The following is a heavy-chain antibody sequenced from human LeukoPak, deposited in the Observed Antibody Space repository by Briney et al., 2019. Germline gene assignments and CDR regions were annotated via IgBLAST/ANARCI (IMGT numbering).Heavy chain of an antibody. V-gene: IGHV3-21*01. Sequence: PGGSLRLSCAAPGFTFSSYSMNWVRQAPGKGLEWVSSISSSSSYIYYADSVKGRFTISRDNAKNSLYLQMNSLRAEDTAVYYCATDDYGDYTPDYWGQGTLVTVSS. CDR3: ATDDYGDYTPDY. CDR1: GFTFSSYS. D-gene: IGHD4-17*01. CDR2: ISSSSSYI. J-gene: IGHJ4*02.